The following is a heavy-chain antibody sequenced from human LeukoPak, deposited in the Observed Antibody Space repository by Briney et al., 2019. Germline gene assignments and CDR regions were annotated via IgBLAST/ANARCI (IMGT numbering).Heavy chain of an antibody. D-gene: IGHD3-22*01. CDR2: ISSSGSTI. CDR1: GFTFSSYE. Sequence: GGSLRLSCAASGFTFSSYEMNWVRQAPGKGLEWVSYISSSGSTIYYADSVKGRFTISRDNTKNSLYLQMNSLRAEDTAVYYCASPNDYYDSSGFDYWGQGTLVTVSS. V-gene: IGHV3-48*03. CDR3: ASPNDYYDSSGFDY. J-gene: IGHJ4*02.